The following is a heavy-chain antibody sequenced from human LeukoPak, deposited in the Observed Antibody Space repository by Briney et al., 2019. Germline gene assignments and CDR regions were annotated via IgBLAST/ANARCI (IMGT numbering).Heavy chain of an antibody. D-gene: IGHD3-16*01. V-gene: IGHV3-66*01. J-gene: IGHJ4*02. CDR2: IYSGGST. CDR3: ARDLIMTG. CDR1: GFTFSSYA. Sequence: PGGSLRLSCAASGFTFSSYAMNWVRQAPGKGLEWVSVIYSGGSTYYADSVKGRFTISRDNSKNTLYLQMNSLRAEDTAVYYCARDLIMTGWGQGTLVTVSS.